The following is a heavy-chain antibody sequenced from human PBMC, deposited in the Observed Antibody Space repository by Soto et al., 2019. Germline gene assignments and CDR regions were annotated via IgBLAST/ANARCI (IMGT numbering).Heavy chain of an antibody. CDR3: ARDDIKGRELANYGMDV. CDR1: GVIFSNFC. CDR2: IWYDGSNE. D-gene: IGHD6-19*01. V-gene: IGHV3-33*01. J-gene: IGHJ6*02. Sequence: PRESXRLSCSSSGVIFSNFCRHWFRQAPGKGLEWVEVIWYDGSNEYYADSVKGRFTITKDNSKNTLYLQMKSMRDEDTDVYYCARDDIKGRELANYGMDVWGQGPTVTVSS.